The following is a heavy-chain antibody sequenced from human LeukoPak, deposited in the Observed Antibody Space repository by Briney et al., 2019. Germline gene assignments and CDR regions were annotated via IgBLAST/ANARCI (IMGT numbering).Heavy chain of an antibody. D-gene: IGHD2-2*01. CDR1: GFTFSSYD. CDR3: ARRRRYCSSTSCYGPGSRPEAFDI. Sequence: GGSLRLSCAASGFTFSSYDMHWVRQATGKGLEWVSAIGTAGDTYYPGSVKGRFTISRENAKNSLYLQMNSLRAEDTAVYYCARRRRYCSSTSCYGPGSRPEAFDIWGQGTMVTVSS. V-gene: IGHV3-13*01. CDR2: IGTAGDT. J-gene: IGHJ3*02.